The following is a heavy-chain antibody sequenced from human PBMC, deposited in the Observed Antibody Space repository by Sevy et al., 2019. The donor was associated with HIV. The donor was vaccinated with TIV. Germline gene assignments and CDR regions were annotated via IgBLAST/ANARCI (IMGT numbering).Heavy chain of an antibody. CDR1: GFTFSSYS. V-gene: IGHV3-30*02. CDR3: ARGGDFLLTD. D-gene: IGHD2-21*01. Sequence: GGSLRLSCAASGFTFSSYSMNWVRQAPGKGLEWVAFIRYDGTRKDYADSVKGRFTISRDNSKKTLFLQMNSLRAEDTAVYYCARGGDFLLTDWGQGALVTVSS. J-gene: IGHJ4*02. CDR2: IRYDGTRK.